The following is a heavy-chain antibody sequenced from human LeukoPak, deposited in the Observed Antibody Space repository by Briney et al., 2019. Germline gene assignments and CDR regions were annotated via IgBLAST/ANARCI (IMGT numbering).Heavy chain of an antibody. J-gene: IGHJ1*01. CDR3: AKDPLEQLSTIYFQN. Sequence: GGSLRLSCAASGFTFSSYAMSWVRQAPGKGLEWVSGISDSDGSTYYADSVKGRFTISRDNSKNTLYLQMNSLRAEDTAVYYCAKDPLEQLSTIYFQNWGQGTLVTVSS. CDR2: ISDSDGST. CDR1: GFTFSSYA. V-gene: IGHV3-23*01. D-gene: IGHD6-6*01.